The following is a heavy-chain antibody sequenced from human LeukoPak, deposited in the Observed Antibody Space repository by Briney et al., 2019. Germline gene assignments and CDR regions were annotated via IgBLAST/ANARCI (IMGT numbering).Heavy chain of an antibody. D-gene: IGHD3-22*01. CDR2: ISGSGGST. CDR1: GFTFSSYA. Sequence: VGSLRLSCAASGFTFSSYAMSWVRQAPGKGLEWVSAISGSGGSTYYADSVKGRFTISRDNSKNTLYLQMNSLRAEDTAVYYCAKSQRSLNYYDSSGYYSLDAFDIWGQGTMVTVSS. V-gene: IGHV3-23*01. CDR3: AKSQRSLNYYDSSGYYSLDAFDI. J-gene: IGHJ3*02.